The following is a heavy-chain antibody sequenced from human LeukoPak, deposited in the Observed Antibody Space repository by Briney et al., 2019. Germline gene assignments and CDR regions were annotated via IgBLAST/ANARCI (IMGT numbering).Heavy chain of an antibody. J-gene: IGHJ5*02. D-gene: IGHD3-10*01. Sequence: ASVKVSCKASGYTFTGYYMHWVRQAPGQGLEWMGWINPNSGGTNYAQKLQGRVTMTTDTSTSTAYMELRSLRSDDTAVYYCARDRQELLWFGELFSQPYNWFDPWGQGTLVTVSS. CDR2: INPNSGGT. CDR3: ARDRQELLWFGELFSQPYNWFDP. CDR1: GYTFTGYY. V-gene: IGHV1-2*02.